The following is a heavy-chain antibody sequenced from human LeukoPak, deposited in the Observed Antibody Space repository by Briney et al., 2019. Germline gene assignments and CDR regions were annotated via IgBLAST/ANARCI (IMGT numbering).Heavy chain of an antibody. Sequence: GGSLRLSCAASGFTFSSYEMNWVRQAPGKGLEWVSYISSGSTIYYADSVKGRFTISRDNAKNSLYLQMNSLRAEDTAVYCCARVRSSGWYNFDYWGQGTLVTVSS. V-gene: IGHV3-48*03. CDR3: ARVRSSGWYNFDY. CDR1: GFTFSSYE. D-gene: IGHD6-19*01. CDR2: ISSGSTI. J-gene: IGHJ4*02.